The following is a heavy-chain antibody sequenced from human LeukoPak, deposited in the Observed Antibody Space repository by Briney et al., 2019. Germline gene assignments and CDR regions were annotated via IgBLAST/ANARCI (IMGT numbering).Heavy chain of an antibody. CDR2: IYSGGST. J-gene: IGHJ1*01. V-gene: IGHV3-53*05. D-gene: IGHD5-18*01. CDR3: AKGIQLWDAEYFQH. CDR1: GFTVSSNY. Sequence: GGSLRLSCAASGFTVSSNYMSWVRQAPGKGLEWVSVIYSGGSTYYADSVKGRFTISRDNSKNTLYLQMNSLRAEDTAVYYCAKGIQLWDAEYFQHWGQGTLVTVSS.